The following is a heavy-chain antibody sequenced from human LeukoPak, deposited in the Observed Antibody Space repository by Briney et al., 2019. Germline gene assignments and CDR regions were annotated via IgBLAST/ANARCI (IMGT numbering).Heavy chain of an antibody. Sequence: PGGSLRLSCAASGFTFSDYYMSWIRQAPGKGLEWVSYISSSGSTIYYADSVKGRFTISRDNAKNSLYLQMNSLRAGDTAVYYCARVKFNIRSYGMDVWGQGTTVTVSS. CDR2: ISSSGSTI. CDR3: ARVKFNIRSYGMDV. J-gene: IGHJ6*02. CDR1: GFTFSDYY. V-gene: IGHV3-11*01.